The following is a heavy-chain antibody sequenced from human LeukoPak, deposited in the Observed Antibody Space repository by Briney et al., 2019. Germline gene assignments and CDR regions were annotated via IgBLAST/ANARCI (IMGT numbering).Heavy chain of an antibody. CDR3: AKYVVVTAYFDY. CDR1: GGSISSGGYS. J-gene: IGHJ4*02. V-gene: IGHV4-30-2*01. Sequence: SETLSLTCAVSGGSISSGGYSWSWIRQPPGKGLEWIGYIYHSGSTYYNPSLKSRVTISVDRSKNQFSLKLSSVTAADTAVYYCAKYVVVTAYFDYWGQGTLVTVSS. D-gene: IGHD2-21*02. CDR2: IYHSGST.